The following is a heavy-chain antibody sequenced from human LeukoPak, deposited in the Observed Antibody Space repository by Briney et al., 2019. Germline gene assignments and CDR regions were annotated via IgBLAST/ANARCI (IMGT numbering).Heavy chain of an antibody. D-gene: IGHD5-12*01. CDR2: ISPRGDIT. V-gene: IGHV3-23*01. CDR3: AKDDAWIRFAS. Sequence: GGTLRLSCAASGFIFSNHGMNWVRQAPGKGLEWVSGISPRGDITYYTDSVKGRFTVSRDNFKNTVHLQVNSLRPEDTAVYFCAKDDAWIRFASWGQGILVTVSS. J-gene: IGHJ5*01. CDR1: GFIFSNHG.